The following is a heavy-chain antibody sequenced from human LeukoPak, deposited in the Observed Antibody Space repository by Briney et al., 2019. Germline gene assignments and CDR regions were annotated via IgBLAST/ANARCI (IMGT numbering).Heavy chain of an antibody. Sequence: GGSLRLSCAVSGFTFSSYEMNWVRQAPGKGLEWVSYISSRGTTIYYVDSVKGRFTISRDNAKNSLYLQMSSLRAEDTALYYCARVRSGLHMDVWGQGTTVTVSS. CDR2: ISSRGTTI. CDR3: ARVRSGLHMDV. D-gene: IGHD2-15*01. CDR1: GFTFSSYE. J-gene: IGHJ6*02. V-gene: IGHV3-48*03.